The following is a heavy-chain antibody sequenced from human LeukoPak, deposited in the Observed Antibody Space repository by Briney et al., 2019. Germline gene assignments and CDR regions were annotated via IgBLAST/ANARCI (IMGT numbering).Heavy chain of an antibody. CDR2: ISYDGSNK. Sequence: GGSLRLSCAASPFTFSSYGMHWVRQAPGKGLEWVAVISYDGSNKYYADSVKGRFTISRDNSKNTLYLEMNSLRTEDTAVYYCAKGGLQTRNWYFALWGRGTLVTVSS. CDR1: PFTFSSYG. CDR3: AKGGLQTRNWYFAL. J-gene: IGHJ2*01. V-gene: IGHV3-30*18. D-gene: IGHD5-18*01.